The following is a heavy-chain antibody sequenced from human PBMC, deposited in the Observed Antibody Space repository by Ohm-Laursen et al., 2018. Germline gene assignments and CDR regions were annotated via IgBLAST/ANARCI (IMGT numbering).Heavy chain of an antibody. D-gene: IGHD3/OR15-3a*01. Sequence: SLRLSCSASGFTFTIYGIHWVRQAPGKGLEWVAVVSYDGSKKYYADSVKGRFTISRDNSKNTLYLQMGSLRAEDMAVYYCARDDLMSYFDYWGQGTLVTVSS. CDR1: GFTFTIYG. V-gene: IGHV3-30*03. J-gene: IGHJ4*02. CDR3: ARDDLMSYFDY. CDR2: VSYDGSKK.